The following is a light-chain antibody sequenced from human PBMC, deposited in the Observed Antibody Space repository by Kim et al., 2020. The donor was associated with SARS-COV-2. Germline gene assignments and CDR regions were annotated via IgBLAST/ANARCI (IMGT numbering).Light chain of an antibody. Sequence: VSPGERATLSCRASQSANSNLAWYQHKAGQAPRLLIYGASTRATGIPARFSGSGSGTEFTLTISSLQSEDFAVYHCQQYNNWPHTFGQGTKVDIK. CDR3: QQYNNWPHT. CDR1: QSANSN. J-gene: IGKJ1*01. CDR2: GAS. V-gene: IGKV3-15*01.